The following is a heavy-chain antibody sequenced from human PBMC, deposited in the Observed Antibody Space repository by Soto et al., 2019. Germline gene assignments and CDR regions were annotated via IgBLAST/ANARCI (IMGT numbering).Heavy chain of an antibody. CDR2: ISGSGGST. CDR3: AKGGIMIFGVVTDDAFDI. V-gene: IGHV3-23*01. Sequence: PGGSLRLSCAASGFTFSSYAMSWVRQAPGKGLEWVSAISGSGGSTYYADSVKGRFTISRDSSKNTLYLQMNSLRAEDTAVYYCAKGGIMIFGVVTDDAFDIWGQGTMVTVSS. J-gene: IGHJ3*02. CDR1: GFTFSSYA. D-gene: IGHD3-3*01.